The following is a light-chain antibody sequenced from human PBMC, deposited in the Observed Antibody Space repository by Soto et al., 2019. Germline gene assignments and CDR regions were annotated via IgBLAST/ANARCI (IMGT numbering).Light chain of an antibody. CDR1: SSDVGGYNY. CDR2: DVS. V-gene: IGLV2-14*01. CDR3: SSYTSSSVPV. J-gene: IGLJ3*02. Sequence: QSVLTQPASVSGSPGQSITISCTGTSSDVGGYNYVSWYQQHPGKAPNLMVYDVSNRPSGVSNRFSGSKSGNTASLTISGLQAEDEADYYCSSYTSSSVPVFGGGTKVTVL.